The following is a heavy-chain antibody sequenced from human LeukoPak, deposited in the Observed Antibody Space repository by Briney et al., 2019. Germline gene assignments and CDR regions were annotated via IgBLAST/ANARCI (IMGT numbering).Heavy chain of an antibody. CDR2: IKQDGSEK. CDR1: GFTFSRYW. CDR3: ARDVGPSDY. V-gene: IGHV3-7*01. D-gene: IGHD1-26*01. Sequence: PGGSLRLFCAASGFTFSRYWMMWVRQAPGKGLEWVAKIKQDGSEKYYVDSVKGRFTISRDNTQNSLYLQMNSLRAEDTAVYYCARDVGPSDYWGQGILVTVSS. J-gene: IGHJ4*02.